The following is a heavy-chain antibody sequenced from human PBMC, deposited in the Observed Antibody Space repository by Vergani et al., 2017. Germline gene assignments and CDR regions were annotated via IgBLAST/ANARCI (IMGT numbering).Heavy chain of an antibody. Sequence: EVQLVESGGGLVQPGGSLRLSCAASGFTFSSYWMSWVRQAPGKGLEWVANIKQDGSAKYYVDSVKGRCTISRENAKNSLYLQMNSLRAEDTAVYYCATDGAHDIVVDDYWGQGTLVTVSS. CDR3: ATDGAHDIVVDDY. V-gene: IGHV3-7*01. CDR2: IKQDGSAK. CDR1: GFTFSSYW. D-gene: IGHD2-15*01. J-gene: IGHJ4*02.